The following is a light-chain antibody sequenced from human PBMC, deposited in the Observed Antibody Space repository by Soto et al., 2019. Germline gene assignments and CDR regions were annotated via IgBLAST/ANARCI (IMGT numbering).Light chain of an antibody. CDR2: GAS. CDR3: QQFSSYPLT. J-gene: IGKJ4*01. V-gene: IGKV3-20*01. Sequence: EIVLTQSPGTLSFSPGERATLSCRASQSVSSNYLAWYQQKPGQAPRLFIYGASSRATGIPDRFSGSGSGTDFTLTVSRLEPEDFAVYYCQQFSSYPLTFGGGTKVDI. CDR1: QSVSSNY.